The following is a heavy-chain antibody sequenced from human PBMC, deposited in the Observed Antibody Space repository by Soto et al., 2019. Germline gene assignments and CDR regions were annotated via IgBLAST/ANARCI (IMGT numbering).Heavy chain of an antibody. V-gene: IGHV3-30*18. CDR1: GFPFSSYA. CDR2: ISYDGSNK. J-gene: IGHJ4*02. D-gene: IGHD3-9*01. CDR3: AKPQARESQYFDWLSAPFHY. Sequence: QVQLVESGGGVVQPGRSLRLSCAASGFPFSSYAMHWVRQAPGKGLEWVAVISYDGSNKYYADSVKGRFTISRDNSKNTLYLQMNSLRAEDTAVYFCAKPQARESQYFDWLSAPFHYWGQGTLVTVSS.